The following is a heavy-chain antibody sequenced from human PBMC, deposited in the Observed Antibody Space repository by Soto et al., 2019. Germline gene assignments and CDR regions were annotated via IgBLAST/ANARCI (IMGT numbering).Heavy chain of an antibody. J-gene: IGHJ5*02. Sequence: GGSLRLSCSASGVTFTNYAMTWVRQTPGKGLEWVSGISASGGLKYYADSVRGRFTVSRDNSKNILYLQMDNLRDEDTALYYCAREVGAPSGWLDPWGQGTQVTASS. CDR3: AREVGAPSGWLDP. V-gene: IGHV3-23*01. CDR1: GVTFTNYA. CDR2: ISASGGLK. D-gene: IGHD1-26*01.